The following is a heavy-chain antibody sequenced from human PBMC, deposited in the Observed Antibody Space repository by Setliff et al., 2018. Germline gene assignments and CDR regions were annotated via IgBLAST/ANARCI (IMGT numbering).Heavy chain of an antibody. V-gene: IGHV4-4*07. Sequence: PSETLSLTCTVSGGSISSYYWSWIRQPAGKGLEWIGHIYSGGSANYNPSPKSRVTMSIDTSKNQFSLKLNSVTAADIAVYYCAREQWLDPPGYYYMDVWAKWTTVTGSS. CDR1: GGSISSYY. CDR3: AREQWLDPPGYYYMDV. D-gene: IGHD6-19*01. CDR2: IYSGGSA. J-gene: IGHJ6*03.